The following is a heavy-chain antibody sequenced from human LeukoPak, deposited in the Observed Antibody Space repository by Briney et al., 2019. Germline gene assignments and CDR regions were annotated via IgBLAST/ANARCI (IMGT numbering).Heavy chain of an antibody. J-gene: IGHJ3*02. CDR2: INSDGSST. CDR1: GFTFSSYW. CDR3: AREGEDLSSGDEYDAFDI. V-gene: IGHV3-74*01. Sequence: GGSLRLSCAASGFTFSSYWMHWVRQAPGKGLVWVSRINSDGSSTSYADSVKGRFTISRDNAKNTLYLQMNSPKVEDTAVYYCAREGEDLSSGDEYDAFDIWGQGTMVTVSS. D-gene: IGHD2-15*01.